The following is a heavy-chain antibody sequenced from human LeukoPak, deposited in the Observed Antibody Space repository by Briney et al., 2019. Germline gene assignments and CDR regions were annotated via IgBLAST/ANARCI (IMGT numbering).Heavy chain of an antibody. CDR1: GFTLSTNA. CDR2: ISGSGAST. CDR3: ARDPYYYDSSGYSP. V-gene: IGHV3-23*01. D-gene: IGHD3-22*01. Sequence: PGGSLRLSCLTSGFTLSTNAMSWVRQAPGKGLEWISGISGSGASTYYADSVKGRFTISRDDSRNTLYLQMNSLRAEDTAVYYCARDPYYYDSSGYSPWGQGTLVTVSS. J-gene: IGHJ4*02.